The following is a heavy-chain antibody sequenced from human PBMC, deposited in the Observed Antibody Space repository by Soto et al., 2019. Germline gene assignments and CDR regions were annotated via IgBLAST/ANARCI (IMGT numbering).Heavy chain of an antibody. CDR1: GGSISSYY. D-gene: IGHD4-4*01. J-gene: IGHJ5*02. V-gene: IGHV4-59*01. Sequence: SENLSLTCTVSGGSISSYYWSWIRQPPGKGLEWIGYIYYSGSTNYNPSLKSRVTISVDTSKNQFSLKLSSVTAADTAVYYCARGWTYSNYWFDPWGQGTLVTVSS. CDR3: ARGWTYSNYWFDP. CDR2: IYYSGST.